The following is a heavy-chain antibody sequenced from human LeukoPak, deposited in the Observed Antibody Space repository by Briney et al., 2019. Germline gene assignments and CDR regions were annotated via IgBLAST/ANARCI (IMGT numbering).Heavy chain of an antibody. CDR1: GGSISSSSYY. V-gene: IGHV4-39*07. J-gene: IGHJ3*02. CDR3: ARGGVLRRKSTSTVGAFDI. CDR2: IYYSGST. D-gene: IGHD3-10*01. Sequence: SETLSLTCTVSGGSISSSSYYWGWIRQPPGKGLEWIGSIYYSGSTYYNPSLKSRVTISVDTSKNQFSLKLSSVTAADTAVYYCARGGVLRRKSTSTVGAFDIWGQGTMVTVSS.